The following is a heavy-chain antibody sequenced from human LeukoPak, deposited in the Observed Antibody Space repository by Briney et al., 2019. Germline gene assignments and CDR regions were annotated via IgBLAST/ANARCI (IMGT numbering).Heavy chain of an antibody. J-gene: IGHJ4*02. D-gene: IGHD4-17*01. V-gene: IGHV4-59*01. Sequence: SETLSLTCTVSGGSISSYYWSWIRQPPGKGLEWIGYIYYSGSTNYNPSLKSRVTISVDTSKNQFSLKLSSVTATDTAVYYCATVTTSEVGHWGQGTLVTVSS. CDR1: GGSISSYY. CDR3: ATVTTSEVGH. CDR2: IYYSGST.